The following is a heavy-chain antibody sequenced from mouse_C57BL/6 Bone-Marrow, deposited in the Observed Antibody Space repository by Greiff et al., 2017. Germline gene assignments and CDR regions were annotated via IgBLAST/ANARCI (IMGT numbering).Heavy chain of an antibody. Sequence: VQLQQPGAELVRPGSSVKLSCKASGYTFTSYWMHWVKQRPIQGLEWIGNIDPSDSETHYNQKFKDKATLTVDNSSSTAYMQLSSLTSEDSAVYYCARVTVRYPRAMDYWGQGTSVTVSS. CDR1: GYTFTSYW. V-gene: IGHV1-52*01. J-gene: IGHJ4*01. D-gene: IGHD1-1*01. CDR3: ARVTVRYPRAMDY. CDR2: IDPSDSET.